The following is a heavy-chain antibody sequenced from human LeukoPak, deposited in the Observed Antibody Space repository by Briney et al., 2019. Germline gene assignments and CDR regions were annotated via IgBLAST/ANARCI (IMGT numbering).Heavy chain of an antibody. Sequence: GASVKVSCKASGYTFTGYYMHWVRQAPGQGLEWMGWINPNSGGTNYAQKFQGRVTMTRETSISTAYMELSRLRSDDTAVYYCARAPYGSGSYLGGYWGQGTLVTVSS. CDR1: GYTFTGYY. D-gene: IGHD3-10*01. CDR3: ARAPYGSGSYLGGY. CDR2: INPNSGGT. V-gene: IGHV1-2*02. J-gene: IGHJ4*02.